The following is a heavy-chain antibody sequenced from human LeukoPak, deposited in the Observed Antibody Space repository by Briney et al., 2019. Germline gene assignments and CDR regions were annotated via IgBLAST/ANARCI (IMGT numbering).Heavy chain of an antibody. CDR1: GGPISNYY. D-gene: IGHD3-22*01. J-gene: IGHJ5*02. Sequence: SETLSLTCTVSGGPISNYYWSWIRQPPRKGLEWIGYIHSSGNTIYNPSLKSRVNMPVDKSKKQSFLTLTPATGADTALYFCARGYYDSSGYSNPFDPWGQGTLVTVSS. V-gene: IGHV4-59*13. CDR2: IHSSGNT. CDR3: ARGYYDSSGYSNPFDP.